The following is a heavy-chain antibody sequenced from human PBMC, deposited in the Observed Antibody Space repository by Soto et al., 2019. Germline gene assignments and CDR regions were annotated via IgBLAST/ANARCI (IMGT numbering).Heavy chain of an antibody. V-gene: IGHV1-46*03. D-gene: IGHD3-3*01. CDR2: INPSGGST. Sequence: ASVKVSCKASGYTFTSYYMHWVRQAPGQGPEWMGIINPSGGSTSYAQKFQGRVTMTRDTSTSTVYMELSSLRSEDTAVYYCAVVPFWSGYYTGPPSYYYYGMDVWGQGTTVTVSS. CDR3: AVVPFWSGYYTGPPSYYYYGMDV. CDR1: GYTFTSYY. J-gene: IGHJ6*02.